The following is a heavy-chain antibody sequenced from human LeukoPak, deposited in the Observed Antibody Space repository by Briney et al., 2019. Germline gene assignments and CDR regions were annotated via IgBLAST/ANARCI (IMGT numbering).Heavy chain of an antibody. J-gene: IGHJ4*02. D-gene: IGHD3-16*01. CDR1: GFTFSSYS. CDR3: ARGGGCDYVWGSHYYFDY. V-gene: IGHV3-21*01. Sequence: GGSLRLSCAASGFTFSSYSMNWVRQAPGKGLEWVSSISSSSSYIYYADSVKGRFTISRDNAKNSLYLQMNSLRAEDTAVYYCARGGGCDYVWGSHYYFDYWGQGTLVTVSS. CDR2: ISSSSSYI.